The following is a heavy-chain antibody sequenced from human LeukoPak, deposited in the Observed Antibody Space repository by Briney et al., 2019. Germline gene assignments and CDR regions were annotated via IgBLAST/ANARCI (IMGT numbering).Heavy chain of an antibody. Sequence: SGGSLRLSCAASGFTFSSYAMHWVRQAPGKGLEWVAVISYDGSNKYYADSVKGRFTISRDNSKNTLYLQMNSLRAEDTAVYYCARVRGEYYYDSSGYLPLDYWGQGTLVTVSS. J-gene: IGHJ4*02. V-gene: IGHV3-30-3*01. CDR2: ISYDGSNK. D-gene: IGHD3-22*01. CDR1: GFTFSSYA. CDR3: ARVRGEYYYDSSGYLPLDY.